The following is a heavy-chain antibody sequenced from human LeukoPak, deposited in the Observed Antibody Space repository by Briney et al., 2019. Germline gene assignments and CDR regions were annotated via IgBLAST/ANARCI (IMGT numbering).Heavy chain of an antibody. J-gene: IGHJ5*02. D-gene: IGHD2-15*01. CDR3: ARHWSHSVAQFGRSYWFDP. Sequence: SKTLSLTCIVSGGSISGYYWSWIRQPAGKGLEWIGHMDTSGHTNYNSSLMSRVTMSVDTSKNQFSLRLTSVTAADTAVYYCARHWSHSVAQFGRSYWFDPWGQGTLVTVSS. CDR1: GGSISGYY. CDR2: MDTSGHT. V-gene: IGHV4-4*07.